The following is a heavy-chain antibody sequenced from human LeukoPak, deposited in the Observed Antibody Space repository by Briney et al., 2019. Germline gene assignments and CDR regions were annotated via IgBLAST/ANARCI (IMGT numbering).Heavy chain of an antibody. CDR3: ARAYSGSFYEAFDF. J-gene: IGHJ3*01. D-gene: IGHD1-26*01. Sequence: GGSLRLPCAASRFTFSTHGMHWVRQAPGKGLERVAVISYHGSNKHYADSVKGRFTISRDNSKNSLYLQMHSLRPEDTAVYYCARAYSGSFYEAFDFWGQGTMVTVSS. CDR1: RFTFSTHG. CDR2: ISYHGSNK. V-gene: IGHV3-30-3*01.